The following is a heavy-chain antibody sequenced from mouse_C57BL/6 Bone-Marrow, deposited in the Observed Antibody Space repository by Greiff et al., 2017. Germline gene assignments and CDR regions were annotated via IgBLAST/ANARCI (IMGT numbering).Heavy chain of an antibody. CDR2: ISNLAYSS. J-gene: IGHJ3*01. V-gene: IGHV5-15*01. CDR3: AREGTGAAWFAY. D-gene: IGHD4-1*01. Sequence: DVKLVESGGGLVQPGGSLKLSCAASGFTFSDYGMAGVRQAPRKGPEWVAFISNLAYSSYYADTVTGRFTISRENAKNTLYLEMSSLRSEDTAMYYCAREGTGAAWFAYWGQGTLVTVSA. CDR1: GFTFSDYG.